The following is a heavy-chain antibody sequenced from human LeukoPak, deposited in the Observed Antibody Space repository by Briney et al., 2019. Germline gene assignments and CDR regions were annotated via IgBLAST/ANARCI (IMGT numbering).Heavy chain of an antibody. J-gene: IGHJ4*02. V-gene: IGHV3-23*01. CDR2: ISGSGGST. CDR1: GFTFSSYA. Sequence: GGSLRLSCAASGFTFSSYAMSWVPQAPGKGREWVSAISGSGGSTYYTDSVRGRFTISRDNSKNTLYLQMNSLRAEDTAVYYCAKETEYSSGWYGYFDYWGQGTLVTVPS. CDR3: AKETEYSSGWYGYFDY. D-gene: IGHD6-19*01.